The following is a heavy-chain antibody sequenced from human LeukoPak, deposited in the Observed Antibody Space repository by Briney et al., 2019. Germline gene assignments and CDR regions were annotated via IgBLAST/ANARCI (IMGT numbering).Heavy chain of an antibody. D-gene: IGHD5-18*01. Sequence: SVKVSCKASGGTFSSFAISWVRQAPGQGLEWIGGIIPIFGTANYAQKFQGRVTITADESTSTAYMELSSLRSEDTAVYYCAGGYSYGYGDYWGQGTLATVSS. J-gene: IGHJ4*02. V-gene: IGHV1-69*13. CDR2: IIPIFGTA. CDR1: GGTFSSFA. CDR3: AGGYSYGYGDY.